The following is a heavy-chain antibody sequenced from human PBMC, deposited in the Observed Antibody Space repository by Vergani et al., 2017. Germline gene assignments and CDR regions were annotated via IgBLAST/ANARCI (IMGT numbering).Heavy chain of an antibody. V-gene: IGHV3-74*03. J-gene: IGHJ5*01. D-gene: IGHD2-8*02. CDR3: VRTEYCTGIASNARFDS. CDR1: GFSFNTYW. Sequence: EVQLVESGGGSVQSGGSLRLFCVASGFSFNTYWMHWVRQVSGKGLMWVERIDEYGNRATYGDFETGRFTISRDNAKNTVFLQMNKLRADDAGVYYCVRTEYCTGIASNARFDSWGQGALVTVAS. CDR2: IDEYGNRA.